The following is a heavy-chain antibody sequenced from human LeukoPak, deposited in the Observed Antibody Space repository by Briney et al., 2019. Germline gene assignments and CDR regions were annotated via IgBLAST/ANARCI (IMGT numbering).Heavy chain of an antibody. Sequence: PSETLSLTCTVSGGSITSYYWSWIRQPPGKGLEWIGYVYYSGSTNYNPSLKSRVTISVDTPKNQFSLKLSSVTAADTAVYYCARHEKSSGWYYDYWGQGTLVTVSS. CDR3: ARHEKSSGWYYDY. D-gene: IGHD6-19*01. V-gene: IGHV4-59*08. CDR1: GGSITSYY. CDR2: VYYSGST. J-gene: IGHJ4*02.